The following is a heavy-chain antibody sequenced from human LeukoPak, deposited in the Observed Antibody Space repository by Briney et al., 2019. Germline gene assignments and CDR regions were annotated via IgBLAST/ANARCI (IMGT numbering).Heavy chain of an antibody. J-gene: IGHJ6*04. CDR2: IYYSGST. CDR1: GGSISRYY. D-gene: IGHD3-22*01. V-gene: IGHV4-59*12. Sequence: PSETLSLTCTVSGGSISRYYWSWVRQPPGKGREGIGYIYYSGSTNYNPALKSRVTISVDTSKNQFSLKLSSVTAADTAVYYCARSYYDSSGYYPLGDVWGKGTTVTVSS. CDR3: ARSYYDSSGYYPLGDV.